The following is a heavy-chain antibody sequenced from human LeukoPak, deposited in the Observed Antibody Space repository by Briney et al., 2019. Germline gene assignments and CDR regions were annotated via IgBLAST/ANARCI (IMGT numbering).Heavy chain of an antibody. Sequence: GGSLRLSCAASEFTFSSYWMSWVRQAPGKGLEWVANIKQDGSEKYYVDSVKGRFTISRDNAKNSLYLQMNSLRAEDTAVYYCARASCSGGSCYSGDYFDYWGQGTLVTVSS. J-gene: IGHJ4*02. CDR2: IKQDGSEK. CDR1: EFTFSSYW. V-gene: IGHV3-7*04. CDR3: ARASCSGGSCYSGDYFDY. D-gene: IGHD2-15*01.